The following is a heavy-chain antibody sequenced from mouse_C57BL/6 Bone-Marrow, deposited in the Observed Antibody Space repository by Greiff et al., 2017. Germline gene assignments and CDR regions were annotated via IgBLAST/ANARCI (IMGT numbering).Heavy chain of an antibody. D-gene: IGHD2-1*01. CDR3: ARRGDLYGKGYYFDY. CDR2: INPSSGYT. Sequence: QVQLQQSGAELVKPGASVKLSCKASGYTFTSYWMHWVKQRPGQGLEWIGYINPSSGYTNYNQKFKDKATLTADKSSSTAYMQLSSLTSEDSAVXDCARRGDLYGKGYYFDYWGQGTTLTVSS. V-gene: IGHV1-7*01. J-gene: IGHJ2*01. CDR1: GYTFTSYW.